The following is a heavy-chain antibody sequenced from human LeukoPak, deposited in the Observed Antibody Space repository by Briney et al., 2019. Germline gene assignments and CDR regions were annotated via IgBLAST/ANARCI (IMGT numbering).Heavy chain of an antibody. CDR2: IWYDGSNK. J-gene: IGHJ3*02. Sequence: PGRSLRVSCAASGFIFSNYGMHWVRQAPGKGLEWVAVIWYDGSNKYYADSVKGRFTIPRDNSKNAVYLQMNSLRAEDTAVYYCARGLRNTDTFDIWGQGTMVTVSS. CDR3: ARGLRNTDTFDI. V-gene: IGHV3-33*01. CDR1: GFIFSNYG.